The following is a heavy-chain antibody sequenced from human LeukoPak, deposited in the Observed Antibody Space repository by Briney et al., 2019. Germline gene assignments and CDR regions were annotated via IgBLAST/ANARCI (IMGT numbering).Heavy chain of an antibody. D-gene: IGHD2-15*01. J-gene: IGHJ6*02. CDR3: AKTMVSATHSYYYGMDV. Sequence: GGSLRLSCAASGFTFSNYAMNWVRQAPGQGLEWVSAISANGFSTYYADSLKGRFTISRDNSGNTLYLQMNSLRAEDTAVYYCAKTMVSATHSYYYGMDVWGPGTTVTVSS. CDR2: ISANGFST. CDR1: GFTFSNYA. V-gene: IGHV3-23*01.